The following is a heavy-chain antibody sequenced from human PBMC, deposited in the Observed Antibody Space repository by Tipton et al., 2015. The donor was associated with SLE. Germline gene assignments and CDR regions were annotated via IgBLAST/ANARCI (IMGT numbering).Heavy chain of an antibody. J-gene: IGHJ4*02. V-gene: IGHV3-30*02. CDR3: AKDFWADSNSY. CDR2: MGSDGSYI. Sequence: SLRLSCVVSGFTFTNSAMHWVRQAPGKGLEWVAFMGSDGSYISYSDSVKGRFSISRDISKNTLFLQTNSLRTEDTAVYYCAKDFWADSNSYWGQGTLVTVSS. CDR1: GFTFTNSA. D-gene: IGHD2-21*01.